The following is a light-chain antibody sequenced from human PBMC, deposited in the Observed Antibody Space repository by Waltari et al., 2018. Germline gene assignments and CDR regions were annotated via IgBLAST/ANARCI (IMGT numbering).Light chain of an antibody. CDR3: QERSNWPGGS. V-gene: IGKV3-11*01. J-gene: IGKJ4*01. Sequence: EIVLTQSPGTLSLSTGESAILPCRASQSVSTYLAWYQQKPGQAPRLLIYDASNRAAGIPARFVASGSETDFTLTISRLEPEDFAVYYCQERSNWPGGSFGGGTKVEMK. CDR2: DAS. CDR1: QSVSTY.